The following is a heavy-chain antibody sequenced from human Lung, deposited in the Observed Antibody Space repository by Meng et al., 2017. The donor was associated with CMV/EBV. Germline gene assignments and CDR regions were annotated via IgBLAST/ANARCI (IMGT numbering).Heavy chain of an antibody. D-gene: IGHD6-19*01. Sequence: SCAASGFTFNNYVMNWVRQAPGKGLEWVSTISASGGTTYYAESVKGRLTISRDNSRNTVYLQMNSLRVGDTAVYYCAKDSRWRHSAGWYGLDVWGQGTTVTVSS. V-gene: IGHV3-23*01. CDR2: ISASGGTT. CDR3: AKDSRWRHSAGWYGLDV. J-gene: IGHJ6*02. CDR1: GFTFNNYV.